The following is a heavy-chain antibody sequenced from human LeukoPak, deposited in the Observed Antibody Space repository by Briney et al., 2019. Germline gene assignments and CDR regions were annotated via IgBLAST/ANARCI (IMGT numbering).Heavy chain of an antibody. CDR1: GFTFSSYA. D-gene: IGHD2-8*01. CDR3: ARDFGGNGPSDY. Sequence: GGSLRLSCAASGFTFSSYAMHWVRQAPGKGLEWVAVISYDGGNKYYADSVKGRFTISRDNSKNTLYLQMNSLRAEDTAVYYCARDFGGNGPSDYWGQGTLVTVSS. CDR2: ISYDGGNK. V-gene: IGHV3-30*04. J-gene: IGHJ4*02.